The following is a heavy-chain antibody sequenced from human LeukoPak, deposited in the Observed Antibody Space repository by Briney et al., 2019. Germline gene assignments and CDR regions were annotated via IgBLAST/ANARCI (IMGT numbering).Heavy chain of an antibody. CDR2: IYYSGST. V-gene: IGHV4-31*03. Sequence: PSPTLSLTCTVSGGSISSGGYYWSWIRQHPGKGLEWIGYIYYSGSTYYNPSLKSRVTISVDTSKNQFSLKLSSVTAADTAVYYCARAGPIRYCSGGSCCSTFDYWGQGTLVTVSS. J-gene: IGHJ4*02. D-gene: IGHD2-15*01. CDR3: ARAGPIRYCSGGSCCSTFDY. CDR1: GGSISSGGYY.